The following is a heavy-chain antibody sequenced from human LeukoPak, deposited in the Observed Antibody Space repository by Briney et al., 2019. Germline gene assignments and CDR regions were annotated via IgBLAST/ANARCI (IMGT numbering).Heavy chain of an antibody. D-gene: IGHD5-12*01. CDR2: IYYSGST. Sequence: SETLSLTCTVSGGSISSGGYYWSWIRQHPGKGLEWIGYIYYSGSTYYNPSLKSRVTISVDTSKNQFSLKLSSVTAADTAVYYCARDREGMATMHGPPSGAFDIWGQGTMVTVSS. CDR1: GGSISSGGYY. V-gene: IGHV4-31*03. J-gene: IGHJ3*02. CDR3: ARDREGMATMHGPPSGAFDI.